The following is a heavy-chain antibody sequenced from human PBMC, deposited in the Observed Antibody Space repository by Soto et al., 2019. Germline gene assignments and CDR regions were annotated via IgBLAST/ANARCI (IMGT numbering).Heavy chain of an antibody. Sequence: GESLKISCKGSGYRFTNYLIGWVRQMPRKGLEWMGIIYPGDSDTRYSPSFQGQVTISADRSISTAYLQWSSLKASDTAMYYCARQDRIAAPGKGNWFDPWGQGNLVTVSS. D-gene: IGHD6-13*01. V-gene: IGHV5-51*01. CDR2: IYPGDSDT. J-gene: IGHJ5*02. CDR1: GYRFTNYL. CDR3: ARQDRIAAPGKGNWFDP.